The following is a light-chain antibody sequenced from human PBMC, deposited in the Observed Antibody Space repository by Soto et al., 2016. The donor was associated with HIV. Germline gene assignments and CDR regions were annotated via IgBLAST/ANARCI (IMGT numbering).Light chain of an antibody. CDR1: QGISNY. Sequence: DIQMTQSPSSLSASVGDRVTITCRASQGISNYLAWYQQKPGKAPKLLIYAASTLQPGAPSRFRGRGSGTDFTLTISSLQPEDVATYFCQKXNGGSALTFGGGTKVEI. J-gene: IGKJ4*01. V-gene: IGKV1-27*01. CDR3: QKXNGGSALT. CDR2: AAS.